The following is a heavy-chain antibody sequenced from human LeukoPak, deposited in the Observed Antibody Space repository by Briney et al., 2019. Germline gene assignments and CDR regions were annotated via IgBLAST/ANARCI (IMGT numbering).Heavy chain of an antibody. CDR2: ISGSGGST. J-gene: IGHJ4*02. D-gene: IGHD3-16*02. CDR1: GFTFNNYG. Sequence: RGSLRLSCAASGFTFNNYGMSWVRQAPGKGLEWVSAISGSGGSTYYADSVKGRFTISRDNSKNTLYLQMNSLRAEDTAVYYCAREKLGYDYVWGSYRTYFDYWGQGTLVTVSS. V-gene: IGHV3-23*01. CDR3: AREKLGYDYVWGSYRTYFDY.